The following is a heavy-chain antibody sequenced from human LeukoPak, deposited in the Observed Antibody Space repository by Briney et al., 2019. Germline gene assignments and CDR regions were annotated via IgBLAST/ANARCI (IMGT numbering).Heavy chain of an antibody. CDR2: IYYSGST. CDR3: ATSDILGATLGY. J-gene: IGHJ4*02. V-gene: IGHV4-59*01. D-gene: IGHD1-26*01. CDR1: GGSISSYY. Sequence: SETLSLTSTVSGGSISSYYWSWIRQPPGKGLEWIGYIYYSGSTNYNPSLKSRVTISVDTSKNQFSLKLSSVTAADTAVYYCATSDILGATLGYWGQGTLVTVSS.